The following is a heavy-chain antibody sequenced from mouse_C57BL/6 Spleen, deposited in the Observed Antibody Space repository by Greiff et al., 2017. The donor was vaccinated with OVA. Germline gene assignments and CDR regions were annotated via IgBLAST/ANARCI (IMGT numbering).Heavy chain of an antibody. CDR2: ISYSGST. J-gene: IGHJ1*03. CDR3: AKRGIFTTVVAHWYFDV. CDR1: GYSITSDY. D-gene: IGHD1-1*01. V-gene: IGHV3-8*01. Sequence: VQLQQSGPGLAKPSQTLSLTCSVTGYSITSDYWNWIRKFPGNKLEYMGYISYSGSTYYNPSLKSRISITRDTSKNQYYLQLNSVTTEDTATYYCAKRGIFTTVVAHWYFDVWGTGTTVTVSS.